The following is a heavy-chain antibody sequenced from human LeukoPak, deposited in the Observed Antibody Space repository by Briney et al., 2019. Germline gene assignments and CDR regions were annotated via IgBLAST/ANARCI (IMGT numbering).Heavy chain of an antibody. CDR2: INSDGSST. CDR3: ARGGNQLLAENWFDP. J-gene: IGHJ5*02. Sequence: PGGSLRLSCAASGFTFSSYWMHWVRQAPGKGLVWVSRINSDGSSTSYADSVKGRFTISRDNAKNTLYLQMNSLRAEDTAVYYCARGGNQLLAENWFDPWGQGTLVTVSS. CDR1: GFTFSSYW. V-gene: IGHV3-74*01. D-gene: IGHD2-8*02.